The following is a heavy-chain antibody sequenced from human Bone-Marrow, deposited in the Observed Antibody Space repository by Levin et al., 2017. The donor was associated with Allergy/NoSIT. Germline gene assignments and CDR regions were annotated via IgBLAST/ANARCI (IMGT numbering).Heavy chain of an antibody. V-gene: IGHV3-23*01. Sequence: AGESLKISCAASGFTFSSYAMSWVRQAPGKGLEWVSAISGSGGSTYYADSVKGRFTISRDNSKNTLYLQMNSLRAEDTAVYYCARSPVTTDYWGQGTLVTVSS. CDR3: ARSPVTTDY. D-gene: IGHD4-17*01. CDR2: ISGSGGST. CDR1: GFTFSSYA. J-gene: IGHJ4*02.